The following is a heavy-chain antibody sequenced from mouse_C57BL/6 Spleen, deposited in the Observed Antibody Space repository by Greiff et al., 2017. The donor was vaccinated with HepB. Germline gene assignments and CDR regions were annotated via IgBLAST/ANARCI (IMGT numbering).Heavy chain of an antibody. D-gene: IGHD2-5*01. CDR1: GFTFSDYY. V-gene: IGHV5-12*01. J-gene: IGHJ2*01. Sequence: EVMLVESGGGLVQPGGSLKLSCAASGFTFSDYYMYWVRQTPEKRLEWVAYISNGGGSTYYPDTVKGRFTISRDNAKNTLYLQMSRLKSEDTAMYYCARQKAYYSNYFDYWGQGTTLTVSS. CDR2: ISNGGGST. CDR3: ARQKAYYSNYFDY.